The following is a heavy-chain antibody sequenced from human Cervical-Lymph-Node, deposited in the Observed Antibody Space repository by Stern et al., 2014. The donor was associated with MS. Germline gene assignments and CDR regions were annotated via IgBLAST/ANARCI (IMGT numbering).Heavy chain of an antibody. D-gene: IGHD3-10*01. J-gene: IGHJ2*01. CDR1: GYTFTTYS. CDR2: INPSGDSV. CDR3: ATGGAAPRYFDL. Sequence: VQLVESGAEVKKPGASVKVSCKASGYTFTTYSVHWVRQAPGQGLEWMGIINPSGDSVSYAQRFQGRVTMTRDTSKSTVYMELSSLRSEDTAVYYCATGGAAPRYFDLWGRGTLVIVSS. V-gene: IGHV1-46*01.